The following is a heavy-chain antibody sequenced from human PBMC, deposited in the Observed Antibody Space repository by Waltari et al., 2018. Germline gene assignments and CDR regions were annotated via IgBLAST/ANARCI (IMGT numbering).Heavy chain of an antibody. Sequence: QVQLVESGGGVVQPGRSLRLSCAASGFTFSSYGMHWVRQAPGKGLEWVAVIWYDGSNKYYADSVKGRFTISRDNSKNTLYLQMNSLRAEDTAVYYCARDPPDYGGNWAYYYYYGMDVGGQGP. CDR1: GFTFSSYG. J-gene: IGHJ6*02. V-gene: IGHV3-33*01. CDR3: ARDPPDYGGNWAYYYYYGMDV. D-gene: IGHD4-17*01. CDR2: IWYDGSNK.